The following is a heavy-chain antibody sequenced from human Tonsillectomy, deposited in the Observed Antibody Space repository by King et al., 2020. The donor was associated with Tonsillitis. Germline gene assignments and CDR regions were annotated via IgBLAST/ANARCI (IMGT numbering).Heavy chain of an antibody. CDR2: ISYGGKNK. V-gene: IGHV3-30*04. Sequence: VQLVESGGGVVQPGTSLRLSCEVSAFTFRTYVLDWVRQAPGKGLEWVAVISYGGKNKVYAESVKGRFTISRDNSKNTLFMQLNSLRPEDTAVYYCAVRRDCSDSNCYNAFYIWGQGTMVTVSS. CDR3: AVRRDCSDSNCYNAFYI. J-gene: IGHJ3*02. D-gene: IGHD2-2*02. CDR1: AFTFRTYV.